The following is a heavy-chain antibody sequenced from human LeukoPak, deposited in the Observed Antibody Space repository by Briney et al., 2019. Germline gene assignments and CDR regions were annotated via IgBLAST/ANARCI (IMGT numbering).Heavy chain of an antibody. Sequence: GGSLRLSCAASGFTISNNHMGWVRQAPGKGLEWVSVIYNGDNTNYADSVKGRFTISRDNSKNTLYLQMNSLRVEDTAVYYCARAEHWLAFDYWGQGILVIVSS. CDR2: IYNGDNT. CDR3: ARAEHWLAFDY. CDR1: GFTISNNH. D-gene: IGHD6-19*01. J-gene: IGHJ4*02. V-gene: IGHV3-53*01.